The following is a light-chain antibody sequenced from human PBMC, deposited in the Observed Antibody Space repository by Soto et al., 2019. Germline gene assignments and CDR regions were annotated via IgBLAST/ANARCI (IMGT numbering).Light chain of an antibody. CDR3: CSYAGVRGPV. V-gene: IGLV2-23*02. CDR1: SSDVGYYNL. Sequence: QSALTQPVSVSGSPGQSVTISCTGTSSDVGYYNLVAWYQQHPGKAPKVLIYEVYKRPSGVSDRFSGSKSGNTASLTISGLQAEDEADYYCCSYAGVRGPVFGGGTQLTVL. J-gene: IGLJ7*01. CDR2: EVY.